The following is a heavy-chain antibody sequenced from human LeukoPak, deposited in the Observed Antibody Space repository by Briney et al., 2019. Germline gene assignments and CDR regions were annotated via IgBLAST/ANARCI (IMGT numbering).Heavy chain of an antibody. CDR1: GYTFTGYC. V-gene: IGHV1-2*02. J-gene: IGHJ4*02. CDR2: INPNSGGT. Sequence: ASVKVSCKASGYTFTGYCIHWVRQAPGQGLEWMGWINPNSGGTNYAQNFQGRVTMTRDTSISTVYMELSSLRSDATAVYFCARTLDRYNWNYGIDYWGQGTLVTVSS. CDR3: ARTLDRYNWNYGIDY. D-gene: IGHD1-7*01.